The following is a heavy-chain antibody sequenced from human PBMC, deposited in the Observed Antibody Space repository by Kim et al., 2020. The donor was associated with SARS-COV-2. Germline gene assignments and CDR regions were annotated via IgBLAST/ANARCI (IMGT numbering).Heavy chain of an antibody. Sequence: YYNPSLKSRVTISVDTSKNQFSLKLSSVTAADTVVYYCARVFKVASPLDYWGQGTLVTVSS. V-gene: IGHV4-30-2*05. D-gene: IGHD5-12*01. CDR3: ARVFKVASPLDY. J-gene: IGHJ4*02.